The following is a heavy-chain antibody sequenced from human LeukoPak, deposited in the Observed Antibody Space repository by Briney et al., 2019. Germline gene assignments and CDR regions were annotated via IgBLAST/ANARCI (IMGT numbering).Heavy chain of an antibody. D-gene: IGHD6-19*01. CDR2: MNPISGNT. Sequence: ASVKVSCKASGYTFTSYDINWVRQATGQGLEWMGWMNPISGNTGHAQKFQGRVTMTRDTSISTAYMELSSLRSEDTAVYYCARTAVAGHAISDYWGQGTLVTVSS. CDR1: GYTFTSYD. J-gene: IGHJ4*02. CDR3: ARTAVAGHAISDY. V-gene: IGHV1-8*01.